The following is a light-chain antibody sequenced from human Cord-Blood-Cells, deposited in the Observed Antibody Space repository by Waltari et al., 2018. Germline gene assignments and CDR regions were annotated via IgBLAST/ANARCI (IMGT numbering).Light chain of an antibody. CDR3: QQYGSSPLT. CDR2: GAS. J-gene: IGKJ4*01. V-gene: IGKV3-20*01. CDR1: QSGSSSY. Sequence: DIVLTPSPGTLSLSPGERATISCRASQSGSSSYLAWYQQKPGQAPRLLIYGASSGATGIPDRFSGSGSGTDFTLTISRLEPEDFAVYYCQQYGSSPLTFGGGTKVEIK.